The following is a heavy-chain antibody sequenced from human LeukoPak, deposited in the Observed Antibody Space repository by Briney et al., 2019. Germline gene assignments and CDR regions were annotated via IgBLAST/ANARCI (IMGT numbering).Heavy chain of an antibody. CDR1: GGSISSSSYY. D-gene: IGHD3-9*01. Sequence: SETLSLTCTVSGGSISSSSYYWGWIRQPPGKGLEWIGSIYYSGSTYYNPSLKSRVTISVDTSKNQFSLKLSSVTAADTAVYYCASSDNWLSDWGQGTLVTVSS. CDR2: IYYSGST. J-gene: IGHJ4*02. V-gene: IGHV4-39*07. CDR3: ASSDNWLSD.